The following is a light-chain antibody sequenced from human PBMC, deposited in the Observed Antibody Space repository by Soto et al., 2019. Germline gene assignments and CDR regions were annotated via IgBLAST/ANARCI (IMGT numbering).Light chain of an antibody. CDR2: DVS. CDR3: CSYAGNYTFA. J-gene: IGLJ1*01. CDR1: SSDVGGYQY. V-gene: IGLV2-11*01. Sequence: QSALTQPRSVSASPGQSLTICCAGTSSDVGGYQYVSWYQQNPGKAPRLLIYDVSKRPSGVPDRFSGSKSGDTASLTVSGLQAGDEADYFCCSYAGNYTFAFGSGTKLTVL.